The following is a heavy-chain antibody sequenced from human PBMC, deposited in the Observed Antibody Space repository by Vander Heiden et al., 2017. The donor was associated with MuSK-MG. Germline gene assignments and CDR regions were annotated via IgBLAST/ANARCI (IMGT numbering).Heavy chain of an antibody. CDR1: GFTFSSYA. Sequence: EVQLLGSGGGLVQPGGSLRLSCTASGFTFSSYAMSWVRQAPGKGLEWVSGISGGGGNTYYADSVKGRFTISRDNSKNTLYLRMNSLRAEDTAVYYCSPSSLFDYWGQGTPVTVSS. J-gene: IGHJ4*02. V-gene: IGHV3-23*01. CDR3: SPSSLFDY. CDR2: ISGGGGNT.